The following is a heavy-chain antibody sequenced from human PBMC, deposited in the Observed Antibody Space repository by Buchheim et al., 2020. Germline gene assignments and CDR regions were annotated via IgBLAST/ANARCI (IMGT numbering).Heavy chain of an antibody. CDR3: VREEWEAATDRGY. Sequence: EVQVVESGGGLVQPGGSLRLSCEASGFTFKNSWMNWVRQAPGKGLEWVANVDEDGGGKYYVDSVKGRFTTSRDNAKNSLYLQMNSLRDEDTAVYYCVREEWEAATDRGYWGQGTL. CDR2: VDEDGGGK. D-gene: IGHD6-13*01. V-gene: IGHV3-7*01. J-gene: IGHJ4*02. CDR1: GFTFKNSW.